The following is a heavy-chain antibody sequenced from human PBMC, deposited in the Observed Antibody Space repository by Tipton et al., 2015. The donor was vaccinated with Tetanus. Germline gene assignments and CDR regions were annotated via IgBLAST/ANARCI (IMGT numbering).Heavy chain of an antibody. J-gene: IGHJ2*01. Sequence: PGLVKPSETLSLTCTVSGGSVSGGDYHWSWIRQPPGKGLEWIGYSHYSGSTSSNPSLKSRVTISLDTSKNQFSLKLTSLTVADTAVYYCARGGSYSYGPRGFDLWGRGTLVTVSS. CDR2: SHYSGST. CDR3: ARGGSYSYGPRGFDL. V-gene: IGHV4-61*08. CDR1: GGSVSGGDYH. D-gene: IGHD5-18*01.